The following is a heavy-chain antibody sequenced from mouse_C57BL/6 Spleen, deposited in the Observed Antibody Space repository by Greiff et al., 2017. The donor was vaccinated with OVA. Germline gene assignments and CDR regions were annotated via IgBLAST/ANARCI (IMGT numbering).Heavy chain of an antibody. CDR2: ILPGSGST. Sequence: QVQLQQSGAELMKPGASVKLSCKATGYTFTGYWIEWVKQRPGHGLEWIGEILPGSGSTNYNEKFKGKTTFTADTSSNTAYMQLSSLTTEDSAIYYCASPFITTVVASYYYAMDYWGQGTSVTVSS. V-gene: IGHV1-9*01. CDR3: ASPFITTVVASYYYAMDY. J-gene: IGHJ4*01. CDR1: GYTFTGYW. D-gene: IGHD1-1*01.